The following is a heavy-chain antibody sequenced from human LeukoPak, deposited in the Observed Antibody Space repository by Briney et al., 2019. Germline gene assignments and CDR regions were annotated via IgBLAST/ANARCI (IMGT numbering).Heavy chain of an antibody. CDR2: ISGSGGST. V-gene: IGHV3-23*01. J-gene: IGHJ3*02. CDR3: ARDILTGYYMAFDI. Sequence: PGGSLRLSCAASGFTFSTYAMGWVRQAPGKGLEWVSTISGSGGSTYYADSLKGRFTISRDNSKNTLYLQMNSLRAEDTAVYYCARDILTGYYMAFDIWGQGTMVTVSS. CDR1: GFTFSTYA. D-gene: IGHD3-9*01.